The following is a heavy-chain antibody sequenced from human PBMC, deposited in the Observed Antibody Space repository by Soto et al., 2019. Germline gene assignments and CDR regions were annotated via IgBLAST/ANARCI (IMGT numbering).Heavy chain of an antibody. CDR1: GFTFSDEN. Sequence: GGSLRLSCSASGFTFSDENMSWVRQVPGKGLEWVSGISGGGSYIFYADSVQGRFSISRDNPKNSLFLEMNSPRVEDTAVYYCARDSDCHSTSCFFPPHVWGQGTTVTVSS. D-gene: IGHD2-2*01. J-gene: IGHJ6*02. CDR2: ISGGGSYI. V-gene: IGHV3-21*06. CDR3: ARDSDCHSTSCFFPPHV.